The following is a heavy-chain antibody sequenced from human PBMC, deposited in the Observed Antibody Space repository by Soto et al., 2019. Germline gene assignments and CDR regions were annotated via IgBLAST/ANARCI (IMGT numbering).Heavy chain of an antibody. CDR3: ARGSYDILTGPPPYYFDY. V-gene: IGHV4-34*01. J-gene: IGHJ4*02. CDR2: INHRGST. Sequence: PSETLSLTCAVYGGSFSGYYWSWIRQPPGKGLEWIGEINHRGSTNYNPSLKSRVTISVDTSKNQFSLKLSSVTAADTAVYYCARGSYDILTGPPPYYFDYWGQGTLVTVSS. CDR1: GGSFSGYY. D-gene: IGHD3-9*01.